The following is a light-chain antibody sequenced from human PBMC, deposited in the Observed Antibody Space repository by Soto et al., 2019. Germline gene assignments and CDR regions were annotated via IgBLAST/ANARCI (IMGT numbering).Light chain of an antibody. CDR1: TGAVTSGHY. CDR3: LLSDSGSVV. J-gene: IGLJ2*01. V-gene: IGLV7-46*01. Sequence: QAVVPKEPSLTVSPGGTVTLTFGSSTGAVTSGHYPHWVQQRPGQAPRTLIYDAGNDQAWTPVRFSGSLLGGKAALTLSGAQPEDDADYYCLLSDSGSVVFGGGTKLTVL. CDR2: DAG.